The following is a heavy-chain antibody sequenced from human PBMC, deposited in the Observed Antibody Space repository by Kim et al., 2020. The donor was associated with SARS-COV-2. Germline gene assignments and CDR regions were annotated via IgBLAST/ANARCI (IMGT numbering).Heavy chain of an antibody. CDR2: FDPEDGET. CDR1: GYTLTELS. CDR3: ATGPSYSSLWYHAFDI. J-gene: IGHJ3*02. D-gene: IGHD6-19*01. V-gene: IGHV1-24*01. Sequence: ASVKVSCKVSGYTLTELSMHWVRQAPGKGLEWMGGFDPEDGETIYAQKFQGRVTMTEDTSTDTAYMELSSLRSEDTAVYYCATGPSYSSLWYHAFDIWGQGTMVTVSS.